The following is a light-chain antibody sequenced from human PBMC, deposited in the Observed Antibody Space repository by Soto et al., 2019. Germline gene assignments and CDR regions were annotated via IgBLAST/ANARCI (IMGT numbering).Light chain of an antibody. Sequence: EIVLTQSPGTLSLSPGERATLSCRASESVSDNYLAWYQQRSGQAPRLVIYGASSRASAVPDRFSGSGSGADFTLTIRRLESEDFAVYYCQQYGSSPLTFGGGTKVEIK. CDR2: GAS. CDR1: ESVSDNY. CDR3: QQYGSSPLT. J-gene: IGKJ4*01. V-gene: IGKV3-20*01.